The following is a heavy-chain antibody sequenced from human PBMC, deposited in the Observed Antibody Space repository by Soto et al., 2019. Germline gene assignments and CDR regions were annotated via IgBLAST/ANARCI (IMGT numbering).Heavy chain of an antibody. CDR1: GDSVSGNRAA. CDR3: ARNGLTTSSQTYLYFDL. D-gene: IGHD2-2*01. CDR2: TFYRSRWYN. V-gene: IGHV6-1*01. J-gene: IGHJ2*01. Sequence: WQTLSLTCPISGDSVSGNRAAWHWIRQSPSIGLEWLGRTFYRSRWYNEYAPSVRRRMTINQDTSKNQFSLQLKSVTPEDSAVEYCARNGLTTSSQTYLYFDLWVRGTLVTVSS.